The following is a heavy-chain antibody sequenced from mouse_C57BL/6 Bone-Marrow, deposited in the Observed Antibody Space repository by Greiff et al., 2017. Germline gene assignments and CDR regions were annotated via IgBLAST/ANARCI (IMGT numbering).Heavy chain of an antibody. D-gene: IGHD1-1*01. V-gene: IGHV8-12*01. Sequence: QVTLKESGPGILQSSQTLSLTCSFSGFSLSTSGMGVSWIRQPSGKGLEWLAHIYWDDDKRYNPSLKSRLTISKDTSRNQVFLKITSVDTADTATYYCARSPITTVLATYGYFDVWGTGTTVTVSS. J-gene: IGHJ1*03. CDR1: GFSLSTSGMG. CDR3: ARSPITTVLATYGYFDV. CDR2: IYWDDDK.